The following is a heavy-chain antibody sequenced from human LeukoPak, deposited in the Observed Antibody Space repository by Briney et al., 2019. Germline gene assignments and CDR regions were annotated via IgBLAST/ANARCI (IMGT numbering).Heavy chain of an antibody. J-gene: IGHJ4*02. CDR2: ISSSGSTI. V-gene: IGHV3-48*02. Sequence: GGSLRLSCAASGFTFSSYAMSWVRQAPGKGLEWVSYISSSGSTIYYADSVKGRFTISRDNAKNSLYLQMNSLRDEDTAVYYCARDWAPGDHPYFDYWGQGTLVTVSS. D-gene: IGHD3-10*01. CDR1: GFTFSSYA. CDR3: ARDWAPGDHPYFDY.